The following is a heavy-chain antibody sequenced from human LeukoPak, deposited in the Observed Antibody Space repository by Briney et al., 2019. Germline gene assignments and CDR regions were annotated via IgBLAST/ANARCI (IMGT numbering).Heavy chain of an antibody. CDR1: GGSISSGSYY. Sequence: SETLSLTCTVSGGSISSGSYYWSWIRQPAGKGLEWIGRIYTSGSTNYNPSLKSRVTMSVDTSKNQFSLKLSSVTAADTAVYYCARAASSIAARRQGGLNWFDPWGQGTLVTVSS. CDR2: IYTSGST. CDR3: ARAASSIAARRQGGLNWFDP. D-gene: IGHD6-6*01. V-gene: IGHV4-61*02. J-gene: IGHJ5*02.